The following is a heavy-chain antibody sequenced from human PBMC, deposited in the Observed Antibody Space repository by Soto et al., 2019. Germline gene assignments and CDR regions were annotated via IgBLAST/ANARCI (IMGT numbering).Heavy chain of an antibody. J-gene: IGHJ6*02. CDR2: IIPIFGTA. Sequence: QVQLVQSGAEVKKPGSSVKVSCKASVGTFSSYAISWVRQAPGQGLEWMGGIIPIFGTANYAQKFQGRVTITADESTSTAYMELSSLRSEDTAVYYCARDSGYSSSSSRNYYYGMDVWGQGTTVTVSS. V-gene: IGHV1-69*12. D-gene: IGHD6-6*01. CDR1: VGTFSSYA. CDR3: ARDSGYSSSSSRNYYYGMDV.